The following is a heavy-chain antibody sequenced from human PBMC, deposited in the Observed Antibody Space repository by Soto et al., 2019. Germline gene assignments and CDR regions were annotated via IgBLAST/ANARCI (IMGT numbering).Heavy chain of an antibody. CDR1: VFTFSSYS. Sequence: GGSLRLSPAASVFTFSSYSMSRVRQAPGKGLEWVSTISGSGAATYYADSVKGRFTISRDNSKNTLYLQMNSLRAEDTAVYYCAKQRPFSGYFYGMDVWGQGTTVTVSS. D-gene: IGHD3-10*01. J-gene: IGHJ6*02. CDR3: AKQRPFSGYFYGMDV. CDR2: ISGSGAAT. V-gene: IGHV3-23*01.